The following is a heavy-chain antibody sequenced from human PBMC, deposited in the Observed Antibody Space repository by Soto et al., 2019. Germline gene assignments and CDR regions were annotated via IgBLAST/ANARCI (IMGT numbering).Heavy chain of an antibody. V-gene: IGHV3-9*01. Sequence: SLRLSCAASGFTFDDYAMHWVRQAPGKGLEWVSGISWNSGSIGYADSVKGRFTISRDNAKNSLYLQMNSLRAEDTALYYCAKAYNWNDGEPHAFDIWGQGTMVTVSS. CDR2: ISWNSGSI. CDR1: GFTFDDYA. D-gene: IGHD1-1*01. CDR3: AKAYNWNDGEPHAFDI. J-gene: IGHJ3*02.